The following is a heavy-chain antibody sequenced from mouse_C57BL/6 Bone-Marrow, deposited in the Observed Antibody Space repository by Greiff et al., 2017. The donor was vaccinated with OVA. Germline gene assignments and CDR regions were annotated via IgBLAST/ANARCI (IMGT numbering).Heavy chain of an antibody. D-gene: IGHD3-1*01. CDR1: GFTFSNYW. V-gene: IGHV6-3*01. J-gene: IGHJ3*01. CDR2: IRLKSDNYAT. Sequence: EVKLEESGGGLVQPGGSMKLSCVASGFTFSNYWMNWVRQSPEKGLEWVAQIRLKSDNYATHYAESVKGRFTISRDDSKSSVYLQMNNLRAEDTGFYYCTGLGVWLAYWGQGTLVTVSA. CDR3: TGLGVWLAY.